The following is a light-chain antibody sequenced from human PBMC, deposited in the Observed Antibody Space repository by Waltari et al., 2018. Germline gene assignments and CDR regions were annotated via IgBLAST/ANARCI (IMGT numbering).Light chain of an antibody. CDR3: SSYTSSSVYV. CDR2: DVS. Sequence: QSALTQPASVSGSPGQSITISCTGTSSDVGGYNYVSWYQQHPGKAPKLMIYDVSKRPSGVSNRFSGSKSGNTASLTISGFQAEDEADYYCSSYTSSSVYVFGTGTKVTVL. V-gene: IGLV2-14*01. CDR1: SSDVGGYNY. J-gene: IGLJ1*01.